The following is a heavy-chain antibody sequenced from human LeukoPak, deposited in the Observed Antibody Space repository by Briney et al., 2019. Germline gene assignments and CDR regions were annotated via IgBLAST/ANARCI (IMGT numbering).Heavy chain of an antibody. V-gene: IGHV3-74*01. CDR2: IDSDGSRT. Sequence: TGGSLRLSCAASRFTFSNYWMHWVRQAPGKGQVWVSRIDSDGSRTSYADSVKGRFTISRDNAKNTLYLQMNSLRAEDTAVYYCARKSGSYYFFDYWGQGTLVTVSS. J-gene: IGHJ4*02. CDR3: ARKSGSYYFFDY. CDR1: RFTFSNYW. D-gene: IGHD1-26*01.